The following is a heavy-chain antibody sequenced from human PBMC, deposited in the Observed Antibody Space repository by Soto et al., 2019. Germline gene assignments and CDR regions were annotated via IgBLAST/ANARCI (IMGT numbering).Heavy chain of an antibody. CDR1: GYTFTSYD. CDR2: MNPNSGNT. J-gene: IGHJ6*02. CDR3: ARRASSGSGYYYGMDV. V-gene: IGHV1-8*01. Sequence: ASVKVSCKASGYTFTSYDINWVRQATGQGLEWMGWMNPNSGNTGYAQKFQGRVTMTRNTSISTAYMELSSLRSEDTTVYYCARRASSGSGYYYGMDVWGQGTTVTVSS. D-gene: IGHD6-19*01.